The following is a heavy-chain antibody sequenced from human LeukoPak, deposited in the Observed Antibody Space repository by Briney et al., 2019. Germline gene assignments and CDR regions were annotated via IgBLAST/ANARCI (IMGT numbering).Heavy chain of an antibody. D-gene: IGHD3-22*01. J-gene: IGHJ4*02. CDR3: AKDRFWARGLVVTLFDY. Sequence: GGSLRLSCAASGFTFSSYGMHWVRQAPGKGLEWVAFIRYDGSNKYYADSVKGRFTISRDNSKNTLYLQMNSLRAEDTAVYYCAKDRFWARGLVVTLFDYWGQGTLVTVSS. V-gene: IGHV3-30*02. CDR2: IRYDGSNK. CDR1: GFTFSSYG.